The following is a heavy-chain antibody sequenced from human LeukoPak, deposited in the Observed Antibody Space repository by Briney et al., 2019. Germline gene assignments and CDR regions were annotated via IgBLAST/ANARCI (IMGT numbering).Heavy chain of an antibody. CDR3: ARHAANWVYFDY. V-gene: IGHV4-38-2*02. D-gene: IGHD7-27*01. Sequence: SETLSLTCTVSGGSISSYYWGWIRQPPGKGLEWIGSIYHSGSTYYNPSLKSRVTISVDTSKNQFSLKLSSVTAADTAVYYCARHAANWVYFDYWGQGTLVTVSS. J-gene: IGHJ4*02. CDR2: IYHSGST. CDR1: GGSISSYY.